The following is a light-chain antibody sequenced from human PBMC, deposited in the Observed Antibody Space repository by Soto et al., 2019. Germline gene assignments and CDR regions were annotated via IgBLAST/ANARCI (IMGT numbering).Light chain of an antibody. Sequence: EIVLTQSPGTLSLSPGERATLSCRASQSVSSNYLAWYQQKRGQPPRHLIYGASIRATGIPDRFSGSGSGTDFTLTISRLEPEDFAVYYCQQYGSSPLTFGGGAKVEIK. CDR1: QSVSSNY. CDR2: GAS. V-gene: IGKV3-20*01. CDR3: QQYGSSPLT. J-gene: IGKJ4*01.